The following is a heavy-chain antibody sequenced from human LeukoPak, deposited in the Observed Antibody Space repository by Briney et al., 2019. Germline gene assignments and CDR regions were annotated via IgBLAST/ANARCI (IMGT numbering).Heavy chain of an antibody. CDR2: ISYDGSNK. CDR1: GFTFSSYA. D-gene: IGHD1-7*01. CDR3: ARSFFQWNYGSCLDS. J-gene: IGHJ1*01. Sequence: GGSLRLSCAASGFTFSSYAMHCVPQAPGKGLEWVAVISYDGSNKYYADSVKGRFTISRENTKNTVYLQMNSMRPEDTAVYSCARSFFQWNYGSCLDSWGQGTLVTVSS. V-gene: IGHV3-30*04.